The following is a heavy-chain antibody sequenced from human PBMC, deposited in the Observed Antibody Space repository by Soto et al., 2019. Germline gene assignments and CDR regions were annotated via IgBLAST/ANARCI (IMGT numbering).Heavy chain of an antibody. Sequence: ASVKDSCKVSGYTLTELSMHWVRQAPGKGLEWMGGFDPEDGETIYAQKFQGRVTMTEDTSTDTAYMELSSLRSEDTAVYYCATERWIAVAGNDAFDIWGQGTMVTVSS. CDR3: ATERWIAVAGNDAFDI. CDR2: FDPEDGET. CDR1: GYTLTELS. J-gene: IGHJ3*02. D-gene: IGHD6-19*01. V-gene: IGHV1-24*01.